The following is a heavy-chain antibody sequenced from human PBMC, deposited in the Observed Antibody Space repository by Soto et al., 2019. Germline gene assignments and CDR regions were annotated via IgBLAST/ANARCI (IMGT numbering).Heavy chain of an antibody. Sequence: ASVKVSCKASGYTFTSYYMHWVRQAPGQGLEWMGIINPSGGSTSYAQKFQGRVTMTRDTSTSTVYMELSSLRSEDTAVYYCARDHQSVSYGYVYGMDVWGQGTTVTVSS. V-gene: IGHV1-46*01. CDR1: GYTFTSYY. CDR2: INPSGGST. CDR3: ARDHQSVSYGYVYGMDV. D-gene: IGHD5-18*01. J-gene: IGHJ6*02.